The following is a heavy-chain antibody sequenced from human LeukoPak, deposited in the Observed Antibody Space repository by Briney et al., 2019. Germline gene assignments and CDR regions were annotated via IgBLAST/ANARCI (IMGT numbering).Heavy chain of an antibody. V-gene: IGHV4-59*01. CDR2: IYYSGST. Sequence: SETLSLTCTVSGGSISSYYWSWIRQPPGKGLEWIGYIYYSGSTNYNPSLKSRVTISVDTSKNQFSLKLSSVTASDTAVYYCASSSERWLQFWRLGAFDIWGQGTMVTVSS. CDR3: ASSSERWLQFWRLGAFDI. CDR1: GGSISSYY. D-gene: IGHD5-24*01. J-gene: IGHJ3*02.